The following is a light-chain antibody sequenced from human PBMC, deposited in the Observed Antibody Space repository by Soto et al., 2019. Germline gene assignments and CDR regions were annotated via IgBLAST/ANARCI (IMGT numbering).Light chain of an antibody. CDR3: QQYNSYRT. CDR1: KSIDTW. CDR2: GAS. V-gene: IGKV1-5*01. J-gene: IGKJ1*01. Sequence: GDRVTITCRASKSIDTWLAWYQQKAGEAPKLLIYGASGLESGVPSRFSGSGSGTESTLTISSLQPDDFATYYCQQYNSYRTFGQGTKGDSK.